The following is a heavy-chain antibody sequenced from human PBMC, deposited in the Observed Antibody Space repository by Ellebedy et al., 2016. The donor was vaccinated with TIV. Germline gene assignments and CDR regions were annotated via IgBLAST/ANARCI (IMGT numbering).Heavy chain of an antibody. Sequence: ASVKVSCXASGYTFTGYYMHWVRQAPGQGLEWMGWINTHSGVTNYVQKFQGRVTMTRDTSISTVYMELSRLRSDDTAFYYCARDGPYTGYDLTFDSWGQGTLVTVSS. CDR1: GYTFTGYY. CDR3: ARDGPYTGYDLTFDS. V-gene: IGHV1-2*02. D-gene: IGHD5-12*01. J-gene: IGHJ4*02. CDR2: INTHSGVT.